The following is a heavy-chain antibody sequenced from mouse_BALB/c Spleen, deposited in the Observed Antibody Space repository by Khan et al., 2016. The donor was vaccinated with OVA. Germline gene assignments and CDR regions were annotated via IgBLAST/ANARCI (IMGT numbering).Heavy chain of an antibody. V-gene: IGHV5-6*01. J-gene: IGHJ3*01. Sequence: EVELVESGGDLVKPGGSLKLSCAASGFTFSTYGMSWVRQTPDKRLEWVATISTGGSYTYYPDRVKGRFTISRNNTKNTLYQQMNSQKSEDTAMFYGASLAYYHDSEGFAYWGQGTLVTVSA. CDR2: ISTGGSYT. CDR3: ASLAYYHDSEGFAY. D-gene: IGHD1-1*01. CDR1: GFTFSTYG.